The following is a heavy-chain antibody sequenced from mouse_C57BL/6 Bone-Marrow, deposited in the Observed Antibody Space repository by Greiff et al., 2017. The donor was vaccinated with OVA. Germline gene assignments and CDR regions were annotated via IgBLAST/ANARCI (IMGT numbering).Heavy chain of an antibody. V-gene: IGHV5-6*01. CDR1: GFTFSSYG. J-gene: IGHJ4*01. Sequence: DVQLVESGGDLVKPGGSLKLSCAASGFTFSSYGMSWVRQTPDKRLEWVATISSGGSYTYYPDSVKGRFTISRDNAKNTLYLQMSSLKSEDTAMYYCARQSSGYAMDYWGQGTSVTVSS. D-gene: IGHD3-2*02. CDR3: ARQSSGYAMDY. CDR2: ISSGGSYT.